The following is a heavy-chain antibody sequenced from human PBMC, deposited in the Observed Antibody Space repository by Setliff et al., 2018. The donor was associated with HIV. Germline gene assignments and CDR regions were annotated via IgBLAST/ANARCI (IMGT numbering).Heavy chain of an antibody. J-gene: IGHJ4*02. D-gene: IGHD2-8*01. CDR1: GFTFSRYW. CDR2: INQDGGQK. V-gene: IGHV3-7*01. CDR3: ARDKGPNLLDY. Sequence: GGSLRLYCADSGFTFSRYWMSWVRQAPGKGLEWVASINQDGGQKYYVDSVKGRFTISRDNAKNSLYLQMNSLRAEDTAVYYCARDKGPNLLDYWGQGTLVTVSS.